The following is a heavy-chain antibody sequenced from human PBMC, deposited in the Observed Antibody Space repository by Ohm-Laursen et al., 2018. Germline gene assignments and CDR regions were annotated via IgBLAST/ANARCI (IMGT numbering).Heavy chain of an antibody. J-gene: IGHJ6*02. V-gene: IGHV3-9*01. CDR1: GFTFDDYA. CDR3: VKDIGTDLYYYDSSGYSYYYYGMDV. Sequence: SLRLSCSASGFTFDDYAMHWVRQAPGKGLEWVSGISWNSGSIGYADSVKGRFTISRDNAKSSLYLQMNSLRPEDTALYYCVKDIGTDLYYYDSSGYSYYYYGMDVWGQGTTVTVPS. D-gene: IGHD3-22*01. CDR2: ISWNSGSI.